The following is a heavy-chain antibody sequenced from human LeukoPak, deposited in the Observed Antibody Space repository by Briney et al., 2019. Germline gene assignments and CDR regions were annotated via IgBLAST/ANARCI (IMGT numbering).Heavy chain of an antibody. Sequence: GGSLRLSCAASGLSVSGYWLTWVRQAPGKGLEWVAVISYDGSNKYYADSVKGRFTISRDNSKNTLYLQMNSLRAEDTAVYYCAKSRGYYDSSGTFDYWGQGTLVTVSS. CDR3: AKSRGYYDSSGTFDY. V-gene: IGHV3-30*18. CDR1: GLSVSGYW. D-gene: IGHD3-22*01. J-gene: IGHJ4*02. CDR2: ISYDGSNK.